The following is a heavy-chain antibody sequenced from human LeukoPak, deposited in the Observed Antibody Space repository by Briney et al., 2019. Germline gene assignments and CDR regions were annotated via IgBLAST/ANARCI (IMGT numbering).Heavy chain of an antibody. CDR2: ISGSGGST. Sequence: GGSLRLSCAASGFTFSSYAMSWVRQAPGKGLEWVSAISGSGGSTYYADSVKGRFTISRDNSKNSLYLQMNSLRAEDTALYYCAKGAAAGPYYYYMDVWGKGTTVTVSS. CDR1: GFTFSSYA. V-gene: IGHV3-23*01. CDR3: AKGAAAGPYYYYMDV. J-gene: IGHJ6*03. D-gene: IGHD6-13*01.